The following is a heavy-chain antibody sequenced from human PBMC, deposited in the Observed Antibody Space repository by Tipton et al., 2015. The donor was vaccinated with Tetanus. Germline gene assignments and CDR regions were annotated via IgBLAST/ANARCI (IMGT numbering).Heavy chain of an antibody. Sequence: GSLRLSCAASGFIFSGSSIHWVRQASGKGLEWVGRIRDKAHTYATAYAASVTGRFTISRDDSKNTAYLQMNSLKTDDTAVYYCAREAFSGYDPRFDYWGQGTLVTVSS. CDR3: AREAFSGYDPRFDY. CDR2: IRDKAHTYAT. V-gene: IGHV3-73*01. D-gene: IGHD5-12*01. CDR1: GFIFSGSS. J-gene: IGHJ4*02.